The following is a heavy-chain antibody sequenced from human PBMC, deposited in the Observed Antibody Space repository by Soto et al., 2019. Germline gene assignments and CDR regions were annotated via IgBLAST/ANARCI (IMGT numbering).Heavy chain of an antibody. CDR2: INPNSGGT. V-gene: IGHV1-2*02. D-gene: IGHD2-2*02. CDR1: GYTFSGYY. J-gene: IGHJ6*02. Sequence: ASVKVSCKASGYTFSGYYIHWLRQAPGQGLEWMGWINPNSGGTNYAQKFQGRVTVTRDTPTSTAYMELSRLTSDDTAVYYCARSLTEGYCTITGCYTRPLYGMDVWGQGTSVTVSS. CDR3: ARSLTEGYCTITGCYTRPLYGMDV.